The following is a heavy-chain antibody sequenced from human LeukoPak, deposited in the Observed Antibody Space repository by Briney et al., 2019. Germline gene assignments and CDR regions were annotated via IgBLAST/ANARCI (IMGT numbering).Heavy chain of an antibody. CDR2: ISSSSTYI. CDR3: ARDQGGSDPYYFDY. J-gene: IGHJ4*02. CDR1: GFTFSSYS. D-gene: IGHD1-26*01. V-gene: IGHV3-21*01. Sequence: GGSLRLSCAASGFTFSSYSMNWVRQAPGKGLEWVSSISSSSTYIYYADSVKGRFTISRDNAKKSLYLQMNSLRAEDTAVYYCARDQGGSDPYYFDYWGQGTLVTVSS.